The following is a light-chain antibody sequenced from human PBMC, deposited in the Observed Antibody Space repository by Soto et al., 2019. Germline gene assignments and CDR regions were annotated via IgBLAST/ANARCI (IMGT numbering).Light chain of an antibody. Sequence: DIVMTQSPLSLPVIPGEPASISCWSSQSLLDSNGINHLNWYLQKPGQSPQVLIYLGSNRAFGVPDRFSGRGSGTDFTLKISRVEAEDVGVYYCMQALQTPLTFGQGTRLEIK. V-gene: IGKV2-28*01. CDR2: LGS. J-gene: IGKJ5*01. CDR1: QSLLDSNGINH. CDR3: MQALQTPLT.